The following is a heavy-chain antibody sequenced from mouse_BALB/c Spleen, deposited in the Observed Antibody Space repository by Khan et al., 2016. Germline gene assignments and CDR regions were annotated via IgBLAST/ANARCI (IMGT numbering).Heavy chain of an antibody. V-gene: IGHV3-2*02. CDR3: VRSLFYYAMDY. CDR2: ISYSGTT. Sequence: EVQLQESGPGLVKPSQSLSLTCTVTGFSITSDYAWNWIRQFPGNKLEWMGYISYSGTTRYPSLKSRISITRDTSKNQFFLQLNSVTTEDTATYYCVRSLFYYAMDYWGQGTSVTVSS. CDR1: GFSITSDYA. J-gene: IGHJ4*01.